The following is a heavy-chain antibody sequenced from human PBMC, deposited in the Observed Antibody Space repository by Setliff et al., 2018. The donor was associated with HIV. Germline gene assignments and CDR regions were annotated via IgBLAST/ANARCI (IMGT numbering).Heavy chain of an antibody. J-gene: IGHJ3*02. Sequence: ASVKVSCKASGYAFTDYYIHWVRQAPGQGLEWMGWINSASGGTNYAQNFQGRVAVTRDTSINTAYVELNSLKSDDTAVYYCARDYLHVFDIWGQGTMVTVSS. V-gene: IGHV1-2*02. CDR3: ARDYLHVFDI. CDR1: GYAFTDYY. CDR2: INSASGGT.